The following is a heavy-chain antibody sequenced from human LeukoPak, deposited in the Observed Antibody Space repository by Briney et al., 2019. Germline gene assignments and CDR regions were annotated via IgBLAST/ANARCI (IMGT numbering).Heavy chain of an antibody. CDR1: GGTFSSYA. Sequence: SVKVSCKASGGTFSSYAISWVRQAPGQGREWMGGIIPIFGTANYAQKFQGRVTITTDESTSTAYMELSSLRSEDTAVYYCARRATLDGDDAFDIWGQGTMVTVSS. CDR3: ARRATLDGDDAFDI. D-gene: IGHD3-3*01. CDR2: IIPIFGTA. V-gene: IGHV1-69*05. J-gene: IGHJ3*02.